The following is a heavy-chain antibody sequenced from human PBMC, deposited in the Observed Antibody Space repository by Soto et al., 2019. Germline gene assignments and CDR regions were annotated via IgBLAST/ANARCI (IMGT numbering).Heavy chain of an antibody. Sequence: ASVKVSCKASGYTFTGYYMHWVRQAPGQGLEWVGLINYSDGSTTSPQTFQGRVNMTRDTYTSTVYMELSSLRSEDTAVYYCARDYYDSNWKLWYAFDIWGQGTMVTVSS. CDR1: GYTFTGYY. J-gene: IGHJ3*02. CDR3: ARDYYDSNWKLWYAFDI. D-gene: IGHD3-22*01. V-gene: IGHV1-46*01. CDR2: INYSDGST.